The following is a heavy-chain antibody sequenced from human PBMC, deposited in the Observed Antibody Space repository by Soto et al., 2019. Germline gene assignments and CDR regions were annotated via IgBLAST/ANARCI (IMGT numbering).Heavy chain of an antibody. J-gene: IGHJ4*02. CDR3: ARGFLGWLVPSSFDY. D-gene: IGHD6-19*01. V-gene: IGHV1-8*01. CDR2: MNPNSGNT. Sequence: QVQLVQSGAEVKKPGASVKVSCKASGYTFTSYDINWVRQATGQGLEWMGWMNPNSGNTGYAQKFQGRVTMTRNTSXXTAYRELSSLRSEDTAVYYCARGFLGWLVPSSFDYWGQGTLVTVSS. CDR1: GYTFTSYD.